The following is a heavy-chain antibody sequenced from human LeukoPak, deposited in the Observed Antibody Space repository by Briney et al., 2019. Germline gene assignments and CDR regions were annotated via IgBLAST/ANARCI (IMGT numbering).Heavy chain of an antibody. J-gene: IGHJ4*02. V-gene: IGHV3-13*01. CDR2: IGTAGDT. Sequence: GGSLRLSCAASGFTFSDYDMHWVRQTTGKGLEWVSAIGTAGDTYYTGSVKGRFTISRENAKNSLYLQMNSLRAGDTAVYYCVRVAKERVGGVYYFDYWGQGTPVTVSS. CDR1: GFTFSDYD. CDR3: VRVAKERVGGVYYFDY. D-gene: IGHD1-1*01.